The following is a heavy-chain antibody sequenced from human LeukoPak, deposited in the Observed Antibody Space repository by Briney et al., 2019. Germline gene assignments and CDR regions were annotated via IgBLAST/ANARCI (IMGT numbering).Heavy chain of an antibody. D-gene: IGHD2-2*01. CDR3: ARADCSSSTCYLRRSWFDP. CDR2: ISTSSRYI. V-gene: IGHV3-21*01. Sequence: GGSLRLSCAASGFTLINYDMNWVRQAPGKGLEWVSSISTSSRYIYYKDSVRGRFTISRDDAKNSLYLEMNSLRAEDTAVYYCARADCSSSTCYLRRSWFDPWGQGTLVTVSS. CDR1: GFTLINYD. J-gene: IGHJ5*02.